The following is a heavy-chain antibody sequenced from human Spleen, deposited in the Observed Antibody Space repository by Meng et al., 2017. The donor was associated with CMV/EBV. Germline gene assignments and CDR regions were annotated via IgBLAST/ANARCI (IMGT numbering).Heavy chain of an antibody. V-gene: IGHV4-31*02. D-gene: IGHD1-26*01. CDR2: IYYTGDI. J-gene: IGHJ4*01. Sequence: SGGSLSLGSYYWGWVRQFPGRGLESIGRIYYTGDIFYNPSLKGRLTIAPDTSKNQWSLSLKFMTVADAAVYYCVRIRVGHSSPIDFWGRGTLVTVSS. CDR1: GGSLSLGSYY. CDR3: VRIRVGHSSPIDF.